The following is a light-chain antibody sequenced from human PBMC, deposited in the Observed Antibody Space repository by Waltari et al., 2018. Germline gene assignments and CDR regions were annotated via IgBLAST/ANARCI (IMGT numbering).Light chain of an antibody. CDR3: QHYVRLPAT. Sequence: EIVLTQSPGTLSLSPGQRATLASRASQSVTRILAWYQQKPGQAPRLLIYEASIRDTGIPDRFSGSGSGTDFSLTISRLEAEDVAVYYCQHYVRLPATFGQGTKVEIK. J-gene: IGKJ1*01. CDR1: QSVTRI. V-gene: IGKV3-20*01. CDR2: EAS.